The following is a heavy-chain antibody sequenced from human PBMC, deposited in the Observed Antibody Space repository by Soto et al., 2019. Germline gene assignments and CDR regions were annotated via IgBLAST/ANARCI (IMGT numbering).Heavy chain of an antibody. CDR3: AKVNCSSTSCYGDY. D-gene: IGHD2-2*01. V-gene: IGHV3-30*18. J-gene: IGHJ4*02. CDR2: ISYAGSNK. Sequence: QVQLVESGGGVVQPGRSLRLSCAASGFTFSSYGMHWVRQAPGKGLEWVAVISYAGSNKYYADSVKGRFTISRDNSKHTLYLQMNSLRAEDTAVYYCAKVNCSSTSCYGDYWGQGTLVTVSS. CDR1: GFTFSSYG.